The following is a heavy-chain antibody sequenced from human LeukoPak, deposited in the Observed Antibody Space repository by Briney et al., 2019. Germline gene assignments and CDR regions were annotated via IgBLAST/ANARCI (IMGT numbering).Heavy chain of an antibody. V-gene: IGHV3-21*01. J-gene: IGHJ4*02. Sequence: GGSLRLSCAASGFTFSSYSMNWVRQAPGKGLEWVSSISSSSSYIYYADSVKGRFTISRDNAKNSLYLQMNSLRAEDTAVYYCARAPPDYYGSGSEFDYWGQGTLVTVSS. CDR3: ARAPPDYYGSGSEFDY. CDR1: GFTFSSYS. D-gene: IGHD3-10*01. CDR2: ISSSSSYI.